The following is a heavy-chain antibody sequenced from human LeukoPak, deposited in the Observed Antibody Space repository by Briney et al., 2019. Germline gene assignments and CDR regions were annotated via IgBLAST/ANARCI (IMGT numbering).Heavy chain of an antibody. V-gene: IGHV4-34*01. CDR1: GGSFSGYY. CDR3: ARESECYYGSGSYECRWFDP. D-gene: IGHD3-10*01. CDR2: INHSGST. J-gene: IGHJ5*02. Sequence: SETLSLTCAVYGGSFSGYYWSWIRQPPGKGLEWIGEINHSGSTSYNPSLKSRVTISVDTSKNQFSLKLSSVTAADTAVYYCARESECYYGSGSYECRWFDPWGQGTLVTVSS.